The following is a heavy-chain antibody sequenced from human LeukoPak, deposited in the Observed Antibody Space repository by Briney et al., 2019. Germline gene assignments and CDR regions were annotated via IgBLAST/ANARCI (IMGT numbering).Heavy chain of an antibody. D-gene: IGHD3-22*01. J-gene: IGHJ4*02. V-gene: IGHV3-7*01. CDR3: ARHYYDTSGYYGRDYFDY. CDR1: GFTFSYYW. CDR2: IKQDGTEK. Sequence: GGSPRLSCAASGFTFSYYWMSWVRQAPGKGPEWVANIKQDGTEKYYVDSVKGRFTISRDNAKNSLYPQMNSLRAEDTAVYYCARHYYDTSGYYGRDYFDYWGQGTLVTVSS.